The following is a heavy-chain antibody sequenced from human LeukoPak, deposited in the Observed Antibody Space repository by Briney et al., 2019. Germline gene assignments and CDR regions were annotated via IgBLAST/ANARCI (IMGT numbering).Heavy chain of an antibody. CDR2: IYPGDSDT. CDR3: ARAEEYCSGGTCSPNFDY. D-gene: IGHD2-15*01. V-gene: IGHV5-51*01. J-gene: IGHJ4*02. CDR1: GYSFTSYW. Sequence: GESLKISCKGSGYSFTSYWIGWVRQMPGKGLEWMGIIYPGDSDTKYSPSFQGQVTFSADKSISTAYLQWSSPKASDTAMYYCARAEEYCSGGTCSPNFDYWGQGTLVTVSS.